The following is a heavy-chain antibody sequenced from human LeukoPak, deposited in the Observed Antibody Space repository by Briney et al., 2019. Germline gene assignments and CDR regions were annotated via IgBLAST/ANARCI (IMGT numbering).Heavy chain of an antibody. CDR3: ARALGVLWFGELLSDAFDI. D-gene: IGHD3-10*01. Sequence: SETLSLTCGVYGGSFSGYYWSWIRQPPGNGLEWFGEINHSGSTNYNPSLKSRVTISIDTSKNQFSLMLSSVTAADTAVYYCARALGVLWFGELLSDAFDIWGQGTMVTVSS. CDR2: INHSGST. CDR1: GGSFSGYY. V-gene: IGHV4-34*01. J-gene: IGHJ3*02.